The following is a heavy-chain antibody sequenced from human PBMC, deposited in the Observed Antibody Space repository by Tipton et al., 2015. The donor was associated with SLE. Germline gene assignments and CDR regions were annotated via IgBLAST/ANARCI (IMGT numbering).Heavy chain of an antibody. V-gene: IGHV4-31*03. D-gene: IGHD6-13*01. CDR1: GGSISSGGYY. Sequence: TLSLTCTVSGGSISSGGYYWSWIRQHPGKGLEWIGYIYYSGSTYYNPSLKSRVTISVDTSKNQFSLKVNSVTAADTAVYYCARQSQLVRDFDYWGQGTLVTVSS. J-gene: IGHJ4*02. CDR2: IYYSGST. CDR3: ARQSQLVRDFDY.